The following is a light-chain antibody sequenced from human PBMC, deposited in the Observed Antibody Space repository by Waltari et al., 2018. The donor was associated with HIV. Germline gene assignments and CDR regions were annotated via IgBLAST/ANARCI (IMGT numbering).Light chain of an antibody. J-gene: IGLJ2*01. Sequence: QSVLTQPPSASGAPGQRVTISCSGSTPHIGSSNVNWYQQFSRAAPKLLIYADAQRPSGVPDRFSGSMSDTSVSLVMSGRQSEDEADYYCSTWDDRLNGVVFGGGTRLTVV. V-gene: IGLV1-44*01. CDR1: TPHIGSSN. CDR2: ADA. CDR3: STWDDRLNGVV.